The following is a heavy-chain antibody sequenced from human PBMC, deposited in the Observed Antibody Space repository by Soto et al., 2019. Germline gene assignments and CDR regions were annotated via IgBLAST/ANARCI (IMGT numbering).Heavy chain of an antibody. Sequence: PGGSLRLSCAASGFTFSSYSMNWVRQAPGKGLEWVSSISSSSSYIYYADSVKGRFTISRDNAKNSLYLQMNSLRAEDTAVYYCARDRKEFGVVTVYYYYYYSMDVWGQGTRVSVSS. CDR2: ISSSSSYI. V-gene: IGHV3-21*04. D-gene: IGHD3-3*01. CDR3: ARDRKEFGVVTVYYYYYYSMDV. J-gene: IGHJ6*02. CDR1: GFTFSSYS.